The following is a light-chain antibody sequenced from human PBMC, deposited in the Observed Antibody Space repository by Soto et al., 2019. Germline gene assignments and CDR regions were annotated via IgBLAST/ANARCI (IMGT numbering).Light chain of an antibody. J-gene: IGKJ1*01. Sequence: EIVLTQSPGTLSSSPGERATLSCRASQSVSRSYLAWYQQKPGQAPRLLIYGASSRATGIPDRFSGSGSGTDFTLTISRLEPEDFAVYYCQQYGSSPPWTFGQGTKVEIK. V-gene: IGKV3-20*01. CDR2: GAS. CDR1: QSVSRSY. CDR3: QQYGSSPPWT.